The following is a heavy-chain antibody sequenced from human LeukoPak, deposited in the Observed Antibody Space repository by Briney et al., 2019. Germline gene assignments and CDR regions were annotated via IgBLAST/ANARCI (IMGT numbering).Heavy chain of an antibody. CDR1: GYTFATYG. CDR2: ISAHNGDT. CDR3: ARDRGVRDMVVTTSRVDY. D-gene: IGHD2-21*02. J-gene: IGHJ4*02. Sequence: GASVKVSCKASGYTFATYGITWVRQAPGEALEWMGWISAHNGDTNYAQKLQGRVTMATDTSTSTAYMELRSLRSDDTAVYYCARDRGVRDMVVTTSRVDYWGQGTLVTVSS. V-gene: IGHV1-18*01.